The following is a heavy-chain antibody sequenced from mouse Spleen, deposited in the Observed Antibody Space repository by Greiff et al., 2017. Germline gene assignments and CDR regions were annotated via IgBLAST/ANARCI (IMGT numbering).Heavy chain of an antibody. V-gene: IGHV5-9*04. Sequence: EVKVVESGGGLVKLGGSLKLSCAASGFTFSSYAMSWVRQTPEKRLEWVATISSGGGNTYYPDSVKGRFTISRDNAKNTLYLQMSSLKSEDTAMYYCARHDNYDYWGQGTTLTVSS. CDR3: ARHDNYDY. CDR2: ISSGGGNT. D-gene: IGHD2-1*01. CDR1: GFTFSSYA. J-gene: IGHJ2*01.